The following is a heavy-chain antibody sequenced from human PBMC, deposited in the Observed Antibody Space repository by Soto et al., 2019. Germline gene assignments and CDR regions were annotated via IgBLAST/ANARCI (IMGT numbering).Heavy chain of an antibody. CDR1: GRSITPYY. CDR3: AGHSSSQSMY. CDR2: VFYTGST. D-gene: IGHD6-6*01. J-gene: IGHJ4*02. Sequence: QVQLQESGPGLVTPSETLSLTCAVSGRSITPYYWTWMRQPPGKGLEWIGYVFYTGSTNYNPSLKSRVTISVDTSKNQFSLRLTSMTAADTAVYYCAGHSSSQSMYWGQGILVTVSS. V-gene: IGHV4-59*03.